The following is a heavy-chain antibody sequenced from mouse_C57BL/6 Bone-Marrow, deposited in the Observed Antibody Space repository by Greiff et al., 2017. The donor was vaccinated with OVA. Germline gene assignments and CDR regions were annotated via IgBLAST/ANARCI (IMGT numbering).Heavy chain of an antibody. D-gene: IGHD1-1*01. CDR3: ARRRGYYGSRAMDY. Sequence: EVQRVESGGDLVKPGGSLKLSCAASGFTFSSYGMSWVRQTPDKRLEWVATISSGGSYTYYPDSVKGRFTISRDNAKNTLYLQMSSLKSEDTAMYYCARRRGYYGSRAMDYWGQGTSVTVSS. V-gene: IGHV5-6*01. J-gene: IGHJ4*01. CDR1: GFTFSSYG. CDR2: ISSGGSYT.